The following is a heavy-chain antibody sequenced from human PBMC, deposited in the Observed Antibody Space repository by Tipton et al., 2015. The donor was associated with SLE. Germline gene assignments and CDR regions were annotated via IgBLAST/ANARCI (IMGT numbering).Heavy chain of an antibody. CDR3: ARGHYEMNV. CDR2: ISPSSGST. V-gene: IGHV3-11*06. J-gene: IGHJ6*02. Sequence: SLRLSCAASGFPFSEYYMSWIRQAPGKGLEWVSYISPSSGSTNYADSVKGRFTISRDNAQNSLFLQMNSLRAEDTALYYCARGHYEMNVWGQGTTVTVSS. CDR1: GFPFSEYY.